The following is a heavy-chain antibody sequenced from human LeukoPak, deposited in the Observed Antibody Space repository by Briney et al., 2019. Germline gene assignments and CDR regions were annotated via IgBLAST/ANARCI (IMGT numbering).Heavy chain of an antibody. J-gene: IGHJ4*02. CDR3: ARESYSSGWYKDY. D-gene: IGHD6-19*01. CDR2: IYSSGST. Sequence: SETLSLTCTVPGGSISSYYWSWIRQPAGKGLEWIGRIYSSGSTNYNPSLKSRVTMSVDTSKNQFSLNLSSLTAADTAFYYCARESYSSGWYKDYWGQGILVTVSS. CDR1: GGSISSYY. V-gene: IGHV4-4*07.